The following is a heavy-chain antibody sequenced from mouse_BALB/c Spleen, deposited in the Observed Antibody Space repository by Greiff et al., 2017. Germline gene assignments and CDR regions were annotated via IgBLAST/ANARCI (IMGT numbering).Heavy chain of an antibody. CDR1: GFAFSSYD. J-gene: IGHJ2*01. Sequence: EVMLVESGGGLVKPGGSLKLSCAASGFAFSSYDMSWVRQTPEKRLEWVAYISSGGGSTYYPDTVKGRFTISRDNAKNTLYLQMSSLKSEDTAMYYCATWDLRYFDYWGQGTTLTVSS. CDR3: ATWDLRYFDY. CDR2: ISSGGGST. D-gene: IGHD4-1*01. V-gene: IGHV5-12-1*01.